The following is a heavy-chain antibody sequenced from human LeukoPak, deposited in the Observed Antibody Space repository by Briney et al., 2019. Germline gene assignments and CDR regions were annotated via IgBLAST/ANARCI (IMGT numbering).Heavy chain of an antibody. CDR3: AREGSDGYLFDY. Sequence: SQTLSLTCAISGDSVSSNSTTWDWIRQSRSRGLEWLGRTYYRSKWYNDYAVSVKSRVTINPDTSKNQFSLQLNSVTPEDTAVYYCAREGSDGYLFDYWGQGSLVIVSS. CDR2: TYYRSKWYN. CDR1: GDSVSSNSTT. J-gene: IGHJ4*02. V-gene: IGHV6-1*01. D-gene: IGHD3-16*01.